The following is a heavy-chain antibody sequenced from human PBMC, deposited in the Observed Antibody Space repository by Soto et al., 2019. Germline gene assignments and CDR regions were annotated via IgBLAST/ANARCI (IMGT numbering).Heavy chain of an antibody. Sequence: HPGGSLRLSCAASGFTFSSYSMNWVRQAPGKGLEWVSYISSSSSTIYYADSVKGRFTISRDNAKNSLYLQMNSLRAEDTAAYYCARDQLVGHIVDAFDIWGQGTMVTVSS. CDR2: ISSSSSTI. CDR1: GFTFSSYS. CDR3: ARDQLVGHIVDAFDI. V-gene: IGHV3-48*01. J-gene: IGHJ3*02. D-gene: IGHD2-21*01.